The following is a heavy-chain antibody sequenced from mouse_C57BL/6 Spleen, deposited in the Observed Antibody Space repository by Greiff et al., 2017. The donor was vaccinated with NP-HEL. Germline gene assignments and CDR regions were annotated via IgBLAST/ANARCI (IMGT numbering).Heavy chain of an antibody. CDR2: IYPGSGST. D-gene: IGHD2-4*01. J-gene: IGHJ3*01. Sequence: QVQLKQPGAELVKPGASVKMSCKASGYTFTSYWITWVKQRPGQGLEWIGDIYPGSGSTNYNEKFKSKATLTVDTSSSTAYMQLSSLTSEDSAVYYCAHYDYDETWFAYWGQGTLVTVSA. V-gene: IGHV1-55*01. CDR3: AHYDYDETWFAY. CDR1: GYTFTSYW.